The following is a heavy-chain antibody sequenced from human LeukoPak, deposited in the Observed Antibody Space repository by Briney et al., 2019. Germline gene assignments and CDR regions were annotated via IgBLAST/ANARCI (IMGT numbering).Heavy chain of an antibody. CDR2: VNWHGTA. Sequence: GGSLRLSCVASGLTFEDYTMHWVRQALGKTLEWVSLVNWHGTAYYTDSVKGRFTISRDNSKNSLFLQMENLRSEDTAFYYCVKDLSYESSGSVLEYWGQGTLVTVSS. D-gene: IGHD3-22*01. J-gene: IGHJ4*02. V-gene: IGHV3-43*01. CDR1: GLTFEDYT. CDR3: VKDLSYESSGSVLEY.